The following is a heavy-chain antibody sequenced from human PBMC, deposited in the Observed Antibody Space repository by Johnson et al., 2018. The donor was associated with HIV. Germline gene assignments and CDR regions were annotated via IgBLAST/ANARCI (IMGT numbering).Heavy chain of an antibody. Sequence: VQLVESGGGLVQPGGSLRLSCAASGFTFSSYDMNWVRQAPGKGLEWVSGLSGSGVTTYYADSVKGRFTISRENSKNTLYLQMNSLRAEDTAVYYCARDVTKDAFDIWGQGTMVTVSS. V-gene: IGHV3-23*04. CDR3: ARDVTKDAFDI. CDR2: LSGSGVTT. D-gene: IGHD4-17*01. CDR1: GFTFSSYD. J-gene: IGHJ3*02.